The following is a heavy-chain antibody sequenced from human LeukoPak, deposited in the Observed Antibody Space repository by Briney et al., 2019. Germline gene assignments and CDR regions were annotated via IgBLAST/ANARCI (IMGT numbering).Heavy chain of an antibody. CDR3: AKDPAYIVVAGLFDY. J-gene: IGHJ4*02. D-gene: IGHD6-19*01. CDR2: ISGSGGST. V-gene: IGHV3-23*01. Sequence: PGGSLRLSCAASGFTFSSYAMSWVRQAPGEGLEWVSAISGSGGSTYYADSVKGRFTISRDNSKNTLYLQMNSLRAEDTAVYYCAKDPAYIVVAGLFDYWGQGTLVTVSS. CDR1: GFTFSSYA.